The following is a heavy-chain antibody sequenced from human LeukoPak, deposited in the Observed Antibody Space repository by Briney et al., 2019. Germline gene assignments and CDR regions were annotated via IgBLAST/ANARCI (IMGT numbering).Heavy chain of an antibody. V-gene: IGHV4-59*01. CDR2: IFCSGSS. J-gene: IGHJ3*02. Sequence: PSETLSLTCTVSGGSISDYYWRWIRQPPGEGLEWLGWIFCSGSSNYNRSLKSRLTISVDTSKKQFSLKLTSATAADTAVYYCAREKDTGSNHEKIRYDIWGQGTMVTVSS. D-gene: IGHD1-26*01. CDR1: GGSISDYY. CDR3: AREKDTGSNHEKIRYDI.